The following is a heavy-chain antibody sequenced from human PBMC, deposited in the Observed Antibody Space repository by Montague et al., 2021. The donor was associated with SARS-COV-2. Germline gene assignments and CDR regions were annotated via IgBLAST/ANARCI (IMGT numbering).Heavy chain of an antibody. J-gene: IGHJ6*02. D-gene: IGHD3-10*01. CDR3: ALNYFRVRSWYGMDV. V-gene: IGHV4-31*03. CDR1: GGSISSGGYY. Sequence: TLSLTCTVSGGSISSGGYYWSWIHQHPGKGLEWIGYIYYSGSTYYNPSLKSRVTISVDTSKNQFSLKLSSVTAADTAVYYCALNYFRVRSWYGMDVWGQGTTVTVSS. CDR2: IYYSGST.